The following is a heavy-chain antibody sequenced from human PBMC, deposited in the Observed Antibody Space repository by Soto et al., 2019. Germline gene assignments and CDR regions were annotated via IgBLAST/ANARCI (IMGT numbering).Heavy chain of an antibody. CDR2: IYYSGST. D-gene: IGHD1-26*01. CDR1: GGSISSYY. V-gene: IGHV4-59*01. Sequence: QVQLQESGPGLVKPSETLSLTCTVSGGSISSYYWSWIRQPPGKGLEWIGYIYYSGSTNYNPSLKSRVTISVDTSKNQCSLKLSSVTAADTAVYYCARVPGIVGATYYFDYWGQGTLVTVSS. J-gene: IGHJ4*02. CDR3: ARVPGIVGATYYFDY.